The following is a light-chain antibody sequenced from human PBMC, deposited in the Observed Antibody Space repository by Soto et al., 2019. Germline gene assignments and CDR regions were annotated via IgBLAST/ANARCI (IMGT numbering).Light chain of an antibody. V-gene: IGLV2-14*01. J-gene: IGLJ2*01. Sequence: QSVLTQPASVSGSPGQSITISCTGTSSGVGGYNYVSWYQQHPGKAPKLMIYDVSNRPSGVSNRFSGSKSGNTASLTISGLQAEDETDYYCSSYTGSSTYVLFGGGTKLTVL. CDR3: SSYTGSSTYVL. CDR2: DVS. CDR1: SSGVGGYNY.